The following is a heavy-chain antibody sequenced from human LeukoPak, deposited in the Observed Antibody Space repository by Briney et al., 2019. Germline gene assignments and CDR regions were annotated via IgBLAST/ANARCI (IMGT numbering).Heavy chain of an antibody. CDR2: ISGSGGST. CDR3: ASRGVRRDYYDSSGYIGDAFDI. D-gene: IGHD3-22*01. V-gene: IGHV3-23*01. J-gene: IGHJ3*02. CDR1: GFTFSSYA. Sequence: PGGSLRLSCAASGFTFSSYAMSWVRQAPGKGLEWVSAISGSGGSTYYADSVKGRFTISRDNSKNTVYLQMNSLRAEDTAVYYCASRGVRRDYYDSSGYIGDAFDIWGQGTMVTVSS.